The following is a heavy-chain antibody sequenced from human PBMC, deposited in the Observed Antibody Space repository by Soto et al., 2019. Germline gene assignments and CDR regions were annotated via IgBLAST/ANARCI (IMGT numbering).Heavy chain of an antibody. D-gene: IGHD6-19*01. Sequence: GGSLRLSCAAAGFTFSSYAMTWVRRAPGKGLEWVSAISGSGDNTYYADSVKGRFTISRDNSKNTLYLQMNSLRAEDTAVFYCAKKKVDGEAFDIWGLGTMVTVSS. CDR2: ISGSGDNT. CDR1: GFTFSSYA. CDR3: AKKKVDGEAFDI. V-gene: IGHV3-23*01. J-gene: IGHJ3*02.